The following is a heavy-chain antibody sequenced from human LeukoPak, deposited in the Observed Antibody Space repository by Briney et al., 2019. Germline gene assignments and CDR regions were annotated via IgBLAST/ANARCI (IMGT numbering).Heavy chain of an antibody. J-gene: IGHJ5*02. CDR3: ARGSTIFGVVITNWFDP. CDR1: GGSISSYY. V-gene: IGHV4-59*01. CDR2: IYYSGST. D-gene: IGHD3-3*01. Sequence: SETLSLTCTVSGGSISSYYWSWIRQPPGKGLEWIGYIYYSGSTNYNPSLKSRVTISVDTSKNQFSLKLSSVTAADTAVYYCARGSTIFGVVITNWFDPWGQGTLVTVSS.